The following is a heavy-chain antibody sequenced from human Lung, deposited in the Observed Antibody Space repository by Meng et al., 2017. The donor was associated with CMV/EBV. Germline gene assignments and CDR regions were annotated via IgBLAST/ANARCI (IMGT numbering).Heavy chain of an antibody. V-gene: IGHV3-30*02. D-gene: IGHD1-26*01. CDR3: AKFLSWEPDDAFDI. J-gene: IGHJ3*02. Sequence: CAASGFTFCYYNINGVRQAPGKGLEWVAFMRHDGSNHYYADSGKCRFTISRDNYKNTLYLKMNSFRDEDTAVYYCAKFLSWEPDDAFDIWGQGTMVTVSS. CDR1: GFTFCYYN. CDR2: MRHDGSNH.